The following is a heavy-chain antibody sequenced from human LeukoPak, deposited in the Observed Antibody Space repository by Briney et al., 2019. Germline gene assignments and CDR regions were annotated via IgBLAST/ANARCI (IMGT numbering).Heavy chain of an antibody. CDR1: GGSITNNY. V-gene: IGHV4-59*08. CDR3: ASPVF. Sequence: ASETLSLTCTVSGGSITNNYWAWIRQPPGKGLEWIGYTHDSGNSNYNPSLKSRVTVSVDTSKNQFSLKLSSVAAADTAVYYCASPVFWGQGTLVTVSS. CDR2: THDSGNS. J-gene: IGHJ4*02.